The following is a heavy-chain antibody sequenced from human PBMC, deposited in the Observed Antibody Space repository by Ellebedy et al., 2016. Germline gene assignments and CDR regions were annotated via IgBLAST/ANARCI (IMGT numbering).Heavy chain of an antibody. CDR3: ARDGPDNDYGDYVSENWFDP. V-gene: IGHV1-3*01. D-gene: IGHD4-17*01. Sequence: ASVKVSCKASGYTFTRHAMHWVRQAPGPRLEWMGWINAGNGNTKYSQKFQGRVTITRDTSASTAYMELSSLRSEDTAVYYCARDGPDNDYGDYVSENWFDPWGQGTLVTVSS. CDR2: INAGNGNT. J-gene: IGHJ5*02. CDR1: GYTFTRHA.